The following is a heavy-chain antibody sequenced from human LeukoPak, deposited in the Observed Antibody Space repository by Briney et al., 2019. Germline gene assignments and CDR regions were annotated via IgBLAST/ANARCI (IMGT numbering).Heavy chain of an antibody. CDR1: GGIFSSYG. CDR3: ARGYDSSGSDY. V-gene: IGHV1-69*04. D-gene: IGHD3-22*01. J-gene: IGHJ4*02. CDR2: IIPILNTV. Sequence: SVKGSCKTSGGIFSSYGIAWLRQAPGQGLEWMGRIIPILNTVTYAQKFQGRVTITADKSTSTAYMELSSLRSEDSAVYYCARGYDSSGSDYWGQGTPVWVSS.